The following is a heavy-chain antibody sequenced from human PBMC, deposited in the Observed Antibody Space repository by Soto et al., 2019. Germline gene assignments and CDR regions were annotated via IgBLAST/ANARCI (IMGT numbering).Heavy chain of an antibody. CDR2: ISAYNGNT. CDR3: AGDYGDYDNWFDP. J-gene: IGHJ5*02. CDR1: GYTFTSYG. Sequence: QVQLVQSGAEVKKPGASVKVSCKASGYTFTSYGISWVRQAPGQGLEWMGWISAYNGNTNYAQKLQGRVPKTPDRXTSTAYMELRSLRSDDTAVYYCAGDYGDYDNWFDPWGQGTLVTVSS. V-gene: IGHV1-18*01. D-gene: IGHD4-17*01.